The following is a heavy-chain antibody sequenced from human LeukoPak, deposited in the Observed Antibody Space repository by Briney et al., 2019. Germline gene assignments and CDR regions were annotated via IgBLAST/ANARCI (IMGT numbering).Heavy chain of an antibody. CDR1: GGSISSSSYY. D-gene: IGHD5-18*01. J-gene: IGHJ4*02. Sequence: PSETLSLTCTVPGGSISSSSYYWGWIRQPPGKGLEWIGSIYYSGSTYYNPSLKSRVTISVDTSKNQFSLKLSSVTAADTAVYYCARVHSKSGYYFDYWGQGTLVTVSS. CDR2: IYYSGST. CDR3: ARVHSKSGYYFDY. V-gene: IGHV4-39*07.